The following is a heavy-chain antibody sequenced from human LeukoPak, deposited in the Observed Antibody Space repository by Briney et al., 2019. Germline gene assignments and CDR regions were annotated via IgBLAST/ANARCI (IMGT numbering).Heavy chain of an antibody. CDR3: AKSHHVTAIDY. J-gene: IGHJ4*02. CDR1: GFTVSSNY. D-gene: IGHD2-21*02. Sequence: GGSLRLSCAASGFTVSSNYMSWVRQAPGKGLEWVSVIYRSGTTYYAGSVKGRFTISRDNSKNTLYLQMDSLRADDTAVYYCAKSHHVTAIDYWGQGTLVTVSS. CDR2: IYRSGTT. V-gene: IGHV3-53*01.